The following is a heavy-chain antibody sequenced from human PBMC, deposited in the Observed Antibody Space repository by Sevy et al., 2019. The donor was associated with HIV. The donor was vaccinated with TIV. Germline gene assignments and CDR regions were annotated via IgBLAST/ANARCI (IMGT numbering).Heavy chain of an antibody. CDR2: INSDGSST. V-gene: IGHV3-74*01. CDR3: ARVGIAAAGDYYYYMDV. Sequence: GGSLRLSCAASGFTFSSYWMHWVRHAPGKGLVWVSRINSDGSSTSYADSVKGRFTISRDNAKNTLYLQMNSLRAEDTAVYYCARVGIAAAGDYYYYMDVWGKGTTVTVSS. D-gene: IGHD6-13*01. J-gene: IGHJ6*03. CDR1: GFTFSSYW.